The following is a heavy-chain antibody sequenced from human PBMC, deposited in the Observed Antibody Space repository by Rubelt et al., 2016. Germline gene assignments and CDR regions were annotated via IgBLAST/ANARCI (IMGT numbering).Heavy chain of an antibody. CDR1: GFTFSSYS. D-gene: IGHD3-3*01. CDR3: ARADSTITFFDY. Sequence: GESGGGLVQPGGSLRLSCAASGFTFSSYSMNWVRQAPGKGLEWVSSISSSSSYIYYAYSVKGRFTTSRDNAKNPLYLQMNSLRAEDTAVYYCARADSTITFFDYWGQGTLVTVSS. J-gene: IGHJ4*02. CDR2: ISSSSSYI. V-gene: IGHV3-21*01.